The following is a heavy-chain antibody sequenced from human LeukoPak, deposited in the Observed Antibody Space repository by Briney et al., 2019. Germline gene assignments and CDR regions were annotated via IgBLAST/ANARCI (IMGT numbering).Heavy chain of an antibody. J-gene: IGHJ6*04. V-gene: IGHV3-74*01. CDR1: GSTFSSYW. CDR2: INGDESRT. Sequence: GGSLRLSCAASGSTFSSYWMHWVPQGPGKGRVWVARINGDESRTTYADSVRDRFTISRDNAKNTLYLQMNSLRAEDTAVYYCVRGQLERPFDFYYGMDVWGKGTTVTVSS. D-gene: IGHD1-1*01. CDR3: VRGQLERPFDFYYGMDV.